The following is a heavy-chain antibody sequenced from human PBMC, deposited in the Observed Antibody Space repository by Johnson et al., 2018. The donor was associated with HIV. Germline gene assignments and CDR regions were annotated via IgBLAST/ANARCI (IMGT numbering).Heavy chain of an antibody. CDR3: ASPNVWSGQSLTEAFDI. V-gene: IGHV3-49*03. D-gene: IGHD3-3*01. Sequence: VQVVESGGGLVQPGGSLTLSCTASGFNFGDYVMSWYRQAPGKGLEWVGFIRSKAYGGTTEYAASVKGRFTISRDDSKNIGYLQMDSLKTDDTAVYHCASPNVWSGQSLTEAFDIWGRGTMVTVSS. CDR2: IRSKAYGGTT. CDR1: GFNFGDYV. J-gene: IGHJ3*02.